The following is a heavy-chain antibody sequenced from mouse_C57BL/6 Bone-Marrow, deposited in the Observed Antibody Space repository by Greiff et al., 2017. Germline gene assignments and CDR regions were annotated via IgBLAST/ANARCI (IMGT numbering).Heavy chain of an antibody. CDR2: ISPRSGNT. D-gene: IGHD2-1*01. CDR1: GYTFTSYG. V-gene: IGHV1-81*01. Sequence: QVQLQQSGAELARPGASVKLSCTASGYTFTSYGMSWVKQRTGQGLEWIGDISPRSGNTYYNEKFKGQVTLPADKSSSTAYMELRSLTSEDPAVYFCASPIYSGTAWFAYWGQGTLVTVSA. CDR3: ASPIYSGTAWFAY. J-gene: IGHJ3*01.